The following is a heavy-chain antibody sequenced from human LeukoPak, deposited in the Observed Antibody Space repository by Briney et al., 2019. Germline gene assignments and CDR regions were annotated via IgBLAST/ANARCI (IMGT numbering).Heavy chain of an antibody. CDR2: INHNGSS. V-gene: IGHV4-34*01. D-gene: IGHD6-13*01. Sequence: SETRSLTCAVYGGSFSGYFWSWIRQPPGKGLEWIGEINHNGSSNCNPSLKSRVTMSVDTSKNQFSLRLTSVTAADRALYYCARRAAAGSAFDDYWGQGTLVTVSS. CDR1: GGSFSGYF. J-gene: IGHJ4*02. CDR3: ARRAAAGSAFDDY.